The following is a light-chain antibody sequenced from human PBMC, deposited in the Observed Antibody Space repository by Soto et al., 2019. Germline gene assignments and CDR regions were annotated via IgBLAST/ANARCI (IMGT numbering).Light chain of an antibody. CDR2: EVS. Sequence: QSALTQPASVSGSPGQSITISCTGTSSDFGSYNLVSWYRHHPGKAPKLMIYEVSKRPSGVSNRFAGSKSGNTASLTISGRQAEDEADYYCSSYAGSSTFVLFGGGTKVTVL. J-gene: IGLJ2*01. CDR3: SSYAGSSTFVL. CDR1: SSDFGSYNL. V-gene: IGLV2-23*02.